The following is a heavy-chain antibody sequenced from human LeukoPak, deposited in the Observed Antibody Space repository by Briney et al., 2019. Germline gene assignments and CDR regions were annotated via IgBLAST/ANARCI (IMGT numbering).Heavy chain of an antibody. CDR3: AKTTPPYYGSGINWFDP. J-gene: IGHJ5*02. D-gene: IGHD3-10*01. CDR2: ISGSGGRG. CDR1: GFTFSSYA. V-gene: IGHV3-23*01. Sequence: GGSLRLSCAASGFTFSSYAMSWVREAPGKGLEWVSPISGSGGRGYYAECVKCRLTICRDNAKNTLYLQMNSLRAEDTAVYYCAKTTPPYYGSGINWFDPWGEGTLVTVSS.